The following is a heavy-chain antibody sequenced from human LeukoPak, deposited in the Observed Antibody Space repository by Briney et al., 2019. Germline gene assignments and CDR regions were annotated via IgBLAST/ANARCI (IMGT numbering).Heavy chain of an antibody. Sequence: PSETLSLTCAVYGGSFSGYYWSWLRQPPGKGLEWIGEINHSGSTNYNPSLKSRVTISVDTSKNQFSLKLSSVTAADTAVYYCARGLVDESGETRAHFDYWGQGTLVTVSS. D-gene: IGHD4-17*01. J-gene: IGHJ4*02. V-gene: IGHV4-34*01. CDR2: INHSGST. CDR3: ARGLVDESGETRAHFDY. CDR1: GGSFSGYY.